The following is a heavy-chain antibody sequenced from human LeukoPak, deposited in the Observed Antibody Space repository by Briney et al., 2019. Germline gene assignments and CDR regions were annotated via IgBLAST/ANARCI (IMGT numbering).Heavy chain of an antibody. D-gene: IGHD6-19*01. Sequence: PGGSLRLSCEASGFTFSTYEMMWVRQAPGRGLEWVSYISGSGSARLYADSVKGRFTISRDNSKNTLYLQMNSLRAEDTAVYYCATALDPIIAVAGRGQSFDYWGQGTLVTVSS. V-gene: IGHV3-48*03. J-gene: IGHJ4*02. CDR3: ATALDPIIAVAGRGQSFDY. CDR1: GFTFSTYE. CDR2: ISGSGSAR.